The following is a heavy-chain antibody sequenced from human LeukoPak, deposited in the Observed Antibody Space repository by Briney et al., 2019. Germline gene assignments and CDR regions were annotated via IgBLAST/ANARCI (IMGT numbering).Heavy chain of an antibody. CDR2: ISSSGSTI. J-gene: IGHJ4*02. CDR1: GFTFSSYE. D-gene: IGHD3-10*02. V-gene: IGHV3-48*03. CDR3: ARNVYNFDY. Sequence: GGSLRLSCAASGFTFSSYEMNWVRQAPGKGLEWVSYISSSGSTIYYADSVQGRFTISRDNARNSLYLQMSSLRAEDTAVYYCARNVYNFDYWGQGTLVTVSS.